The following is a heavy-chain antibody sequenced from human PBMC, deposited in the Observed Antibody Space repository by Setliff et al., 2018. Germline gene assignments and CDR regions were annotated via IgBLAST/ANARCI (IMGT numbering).Heavy chain of an antibody. CDR2: IIPIFGTA. V-gene: IGHV1-69*01. D-gene: IGHD6-19*01. Sequence: ASGFLISDSVLSWVRQAPGQGLEWMGGIIPIFGTANYAQKFQGRVTITADESTSTAYMELSSLRSEDTAVYYCARGERYSSGWMTDYGMDVWGQGTTVT. J-gene: IGHJ6*02. CDR3: ARGERYSSGWMTDYGMDV. CDR1: GFLISDSV.